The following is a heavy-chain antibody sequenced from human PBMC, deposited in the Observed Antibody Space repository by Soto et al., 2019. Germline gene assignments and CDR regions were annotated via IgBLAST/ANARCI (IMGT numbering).Heavy chain of an antibody. Sequence: ASVKVSCKASGYTFTSYGMHWVRQAPGQRLEWMGWINAGNGNRKYSQKFQGRVTITRDTSASTAYMELSSLRSEDTTVYYCARDLGGWTDYWGQGTLVTAPQ. V-gene: IGHV1-3*01. CDR1: GYTFTSYG. CDR2: INAGNGNR. D-gene: IGHD6-19*01. J-gene: IGHJ4*02. CDR3: ARDLGGWTDY.